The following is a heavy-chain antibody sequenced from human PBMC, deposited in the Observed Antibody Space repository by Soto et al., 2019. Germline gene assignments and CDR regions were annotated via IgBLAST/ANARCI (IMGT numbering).Heavy chain of an antibody. Sequence: GGSLRLSCAASGFTFSSYGMHWVRQAPGKGLEWVSAISGSGDSTYYADSVKGRFTISRDNSKNTLYLQMNSLRAEDTAVYYCAKEFLRPFDYWGQGTLVTVSS. V-gene: IGHV3-23*01. CDR3: AKEFLRPFDY. CDR2: ISGSGDST. CDR1: GFTFSSYG. J-gene: IGHJ4*02.